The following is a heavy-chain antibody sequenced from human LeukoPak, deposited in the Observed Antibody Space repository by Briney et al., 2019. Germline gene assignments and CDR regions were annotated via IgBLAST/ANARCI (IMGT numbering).Heavy chain of an antibody. CDR1: GFTFSSYG. J-gene: IGHJ3*02. V-gene: IGHV3-33*06. CDR2: IWYDGSNK. Sequence: GRSLRLSCAASGFTFSSYGMHWVRQAPGKGPEWVAVIWYDGSNKYYADSVKGRFTISRDNSKNTLYLQMNSLRAEDTAVYYCAKGHYYDTEIDAFDIWGQGTMVTVSS. CDR3: AKGHYYDTEIDAFDI. D-gene: IGHD3-22*01.